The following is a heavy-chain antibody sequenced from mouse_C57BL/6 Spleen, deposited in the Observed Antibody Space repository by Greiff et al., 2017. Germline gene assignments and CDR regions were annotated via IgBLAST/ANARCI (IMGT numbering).Heavy chain of an antibody. CDR3: ARFNDYDPWFAY. D-gene: IGHD2-4*01. CDR1: GYTFTSYW. J-gene: IGHJ3*01. V-gene: IGHV1-55*01. Sequence: QVQLKQPGAELVKPGASVKMSCKASGYTFTSYWITWVKQRPGQGLEWIGDIYPGSGSTNYNEKFKSKATLTVDTSSSTAYMQLSSLTSEDSAVYCCARFNDYDPWFAYWGQGTLVTVSA. CDR2: IYPGSGST.